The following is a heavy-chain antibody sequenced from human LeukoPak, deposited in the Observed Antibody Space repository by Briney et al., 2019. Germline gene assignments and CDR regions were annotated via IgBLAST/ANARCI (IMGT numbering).Heavy chain of an antibody. CDR2: IYYSGST. D-gene: IGHD3-22*01. J-gene: IGHJ4*02. V-gene: IGHV4-39*01. CDR3: ARHNYYDSGGYYV. Sequence: SETLSLTCTVSGGSISSSSYYWGWIRQPPGKGLEWIGSIYYSGSTYYNPSLKSRVTISVDTSKNQFSLKLSSVTAADTAVYYCARHNYYDSGGYYVWGQGTLVTVSS. CDR1: GGSISSSSYY.